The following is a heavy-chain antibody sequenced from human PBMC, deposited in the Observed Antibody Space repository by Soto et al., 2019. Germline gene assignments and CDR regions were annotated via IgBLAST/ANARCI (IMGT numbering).Heavy chain of an antibody. CDR1: GGSISSGGYY. CDR3: ARRDYDILTGYPINDAFDI. J-gene: IGHJ3*02. Sequence: QVQLQESGPGLVKPSQTLSLTCTVSGGSISSGGYYWSWIRQHPGKGLEWIRYIYYSGSTYYNPSLKSRVTISVDTSKNQFSLKLSSVTAADTAVYYCARRDYDILTGYPINDAFDIWGQGTMVTVSS. D-gene: IGHD3-9*01. CDR2: IYYSGST. V-gene: IGHV4-31*03.